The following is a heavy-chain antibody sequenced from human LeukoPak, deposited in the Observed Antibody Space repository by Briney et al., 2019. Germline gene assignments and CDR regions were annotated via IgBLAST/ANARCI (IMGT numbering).Heavy chain of an antibody. CDR3: ARDAFGDNAFDI. J-gene: IGHJ3*02. Sequence: PGGSLRLSCAASGFTFSSYGMHWVRQAPGKGLEWVAVISYDGSNKYYADSVKGRFTISRDNSKNTLYLQMNSPRAEDTAVYYCARDAFGDNAFDIWGQGTMVTVSS. CDR2: ISYDGSNK. CDR1: GFTFSSYG. V-gene: IGHV3-30*03. D-gene: IGHD3-10*01.